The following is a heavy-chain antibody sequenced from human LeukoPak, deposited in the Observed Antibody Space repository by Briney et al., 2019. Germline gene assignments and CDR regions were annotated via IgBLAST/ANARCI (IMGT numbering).Heavy chain of an antibody. J-gene: IGHJ4*02. CDR3: ARVVVVAATFDY. V-gene: IGHV3-30*04. Sequence: GGSLRLSCAASGFTFSSYAMHWVRQAPGKGLEWVAVISYDGSNKYYADSVKGRFTISRDNSKNTLYLQMNSLRAEDTAVYYCARVVVVAATFDYWGQGTLVTVSS. D-gene: IGHD2-15*01. CDR2: ISYDGSNK. CDR1: GFTFSSYA.